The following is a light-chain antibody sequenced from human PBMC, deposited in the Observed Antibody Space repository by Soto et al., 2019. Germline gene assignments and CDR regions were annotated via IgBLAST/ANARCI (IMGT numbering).Light chain of an antibody. V-gene: IGLV2-14*01. CDR3: SSYTSSGTYV. CDR1: SSDVGAYNY. Sequence: QSALTQPASVSGSPGQSITISCSGTSSDVGAYNYVSWSQQHPGKAPQLMIYEVSNRPSGVSNRFSGSKSGNTASLTISGLQAEDEADYYRSSYTSSGTYVFGTGTKLTVL. CDR2: EVS. J-gene: IGLJ1*01.